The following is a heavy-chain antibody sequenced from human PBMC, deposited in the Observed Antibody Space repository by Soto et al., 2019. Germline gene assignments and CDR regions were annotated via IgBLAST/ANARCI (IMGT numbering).Heavy chain of an antibody. J-gene: IGHJ6*02. CDR3: ASGRASSSRPGYYGMDV. CDR2: ISAYNGNT. Sequence: ASVKVSCKASGYTFTSYGISWVRQAPGQGLEWMGWISAYNGNTNYAQKLQGRVTMTTDTSTSTAYMELRSLRSDDTAVYYCASGRASSSRPGYYGMDVWGQGTTVTVSS. D-gene: IGHD6-13*01. V-gene: IGHV1-18*01. CDR1: GYTFTSYG.